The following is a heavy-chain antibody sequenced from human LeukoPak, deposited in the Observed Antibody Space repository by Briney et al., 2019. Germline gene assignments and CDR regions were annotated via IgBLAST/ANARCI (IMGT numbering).Heavy chain of an antibody. CDR2: IRYDGSNE. Sequence: GRSLRLSCAASGFSLSSYAMHWVRQAPGKGLEWVAVIRYDGSNEYYSDSVKGRFAISKDNSKNTLYLQMNSLRAEDTAVYFCARDPGLRLDFWGQGTLLIVSS. V-gene: IGHV3-33*01. D-gene: IGHD3-16*01. CDR1: GFSLSSYA. CDR3: ARDPGLRLDF. J-gene: IGHJ4*02.